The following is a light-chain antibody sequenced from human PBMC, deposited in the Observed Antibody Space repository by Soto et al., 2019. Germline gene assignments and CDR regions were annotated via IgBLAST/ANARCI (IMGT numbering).Light chain of an antibody. Sequence: QSVLTQPPSASGTPGQRVTISFSGSSSNIASKTVNWYQQLPGTVPKLLIYNSYQRPSGVPSRFSGSKSGTSASLAISGLQSEYEADYYCAAWDASLNGYVFGAGTKLTVL. CDR3: AAWDASLNGYV. CDR1: SSNIASKT. V-gene: IGLV1-44*01. CDR2: NSY. J-gene: IGLJ1*01.